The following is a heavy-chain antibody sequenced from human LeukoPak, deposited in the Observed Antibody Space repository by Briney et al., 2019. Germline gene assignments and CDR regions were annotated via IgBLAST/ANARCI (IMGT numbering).Heavy chain of an antibody. CDR2: ISYDGSNK. CDR3: ARLIYYESSGYPPAFDI. Sequence: GGSLRVSCAASGFTISSYSMNWVRQAPGKGLEWVAVISYDGSNKYYADSVKGRFTISRDNSKNTLYLQMNSLRAEDTAVYYCARLIYYESSGYPPAFDIWGQGTMVTVSS. V-gene: IGHV3-30*03. CDR1: GFTISSYS. D-gene: IGHD3-22*01. J-gene: IGHJ3*02.